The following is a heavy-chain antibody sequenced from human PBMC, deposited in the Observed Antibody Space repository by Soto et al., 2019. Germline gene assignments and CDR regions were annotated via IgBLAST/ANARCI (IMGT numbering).Heavy chain of an antibody. CDR3: TRDGSPFALDV. CDR1: GFTFSSYW. V-gene: IGHV3-7*03. J-gene: IGHJ6*02. Sequence: VQLVESGGGLVQPGGSLRLSCAASGFTFSSYWMSWARQAPGKGLEWVANIKTDGSEKYYVDSVRGRFTTSRDNSRNCFYLQMNSLTGEDTAVYYCTRDGSPFALDVWGLGTSVTVSS. CDR2: IKTDGSEK.